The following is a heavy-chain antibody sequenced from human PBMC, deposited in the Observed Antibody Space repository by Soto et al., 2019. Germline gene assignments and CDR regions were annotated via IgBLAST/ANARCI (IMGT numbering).Heavy chain of an antibody. CDR3: AIDLYSSSARYFDY. V-gene: IGHV3-21*01. CDR1: GFTLSSYG. J-gene: IGHJ4*02. CDR2: ISCSSGYI. D-gene: IGHD6-6*01. Sequence: EVQLVESGGGLVKPGGSLRLSCAASGFTLSSYGMSWVGQAPGKGREWVSSISCSSGYIYYADSVKGRFTISRDNANNSLYLQMNSLRAEDTAVYYCAIDLYSSSARYFDYWGQGTLVTVSS.